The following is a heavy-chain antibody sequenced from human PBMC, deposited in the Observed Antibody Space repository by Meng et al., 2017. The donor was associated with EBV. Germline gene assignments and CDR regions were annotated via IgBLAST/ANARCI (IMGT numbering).Heavy chain of an antibody. D-gene: IGHD2-21*01. CDR2: INVGVGYT. CDR1: GYAFTSYI. Sequence: QVQLVQSGAEVKNPGASVKVSCKASGYAFTSYILHWVRQAPGQRLEWMGWINVGVGYTKYSQKFQGRVTISSDTSATTGYMELSSLRSEDTAVYYCMRGPPVGVPGPGDYWGQGTLVTVSS. J-gene: IGHJ4*02. CDR3: MRGPPVGVPGPGDY. V-gene: IGHV1-3*01.